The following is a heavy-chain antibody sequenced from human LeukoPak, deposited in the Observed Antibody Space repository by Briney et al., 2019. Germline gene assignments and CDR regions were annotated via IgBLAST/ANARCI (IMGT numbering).Heavy chain of an antibody. CDR3: AKKSRGSYLDYFDF. CDR2: ISSGVGST. D-gene: IGHD1-26*01. V-gene: IGHV3-23*01. J-gene: IGHJ4*02. CDR1: GFIFSNYA. Sequence: PGGSLRLSCAASGFIFSNYALSWVRQAPGKGLEWVSSISSGVGSTYYADSVKGRFTIFRDNSKNTLYLQMNSLRAEDTAEYCCAKKSRGSYLDYFDFWGQGTLVTVSS.